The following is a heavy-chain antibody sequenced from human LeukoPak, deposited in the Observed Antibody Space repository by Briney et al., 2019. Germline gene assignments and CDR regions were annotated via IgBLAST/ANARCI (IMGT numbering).Heavy chain of an antibody. CDR3: ARDSPPYDSSGYYYSATPEY. CDR2: INPSGGST. CDR1: GYTFTSYY. D-gene: IGHD3-22*01. Sequence: ASVKVSCKASGYTFTSYYMHWVRQAPGQGLEWMGIINPSGGSTSYAQKFQGRVTMTRDTSTSTVHMELSSLRSEDTAVYYCARDSPPYDSSGYYYSATPEYWGQGTLVTVSS. V-gene: IGHV1-46*01. J-gene: IGHJ4*02.